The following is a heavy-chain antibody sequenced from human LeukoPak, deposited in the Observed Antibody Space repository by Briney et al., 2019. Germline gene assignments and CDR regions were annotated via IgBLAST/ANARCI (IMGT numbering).Heavy chain of an antibody. CDR1: GFTFSSYA. V-gene: IGHV3-23*01. Sequence: PGGSLRLSCAASGFTFSSYAMSWVRQAPGKGLEWVSAISGSGGSTYYADSVKGRFTISRDNSKNTLYLQMNSLRAEDTAVYYCAKFRVIAVAGSDFDYWGQGTLVTVSS. CDR2: ISGSGGST. CDR3: AKFRVIAVAGSDFDY. D-gene: IGHD6-19*01. J-gene: IGHJ4*02.